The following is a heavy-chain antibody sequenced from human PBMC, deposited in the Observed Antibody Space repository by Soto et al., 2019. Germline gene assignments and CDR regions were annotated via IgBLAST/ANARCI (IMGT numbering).Heavy chain of an antibody. CDR1: GDSITRNC. J-gene: IGHJ5*02. Sequence: PSETLSLTCNVLGDSITRNCWTWIRQPPGKGLEWIGHICNSGSPEYNPSLKSRVSILVDTPKNQFSLNLRSVTAADTAVYYCASPKIAFYNWFDPWGQGTLVTVS. CDR2: ICNSGSP. V-gene: IGHV4-59*08. D-gene: IGHD3-3*02. CDR3: ASPKIAFYNWFDP.